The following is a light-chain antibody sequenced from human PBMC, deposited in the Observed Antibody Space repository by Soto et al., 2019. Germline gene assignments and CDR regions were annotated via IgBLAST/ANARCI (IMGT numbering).Light chain of an antibody. CDR3: QQRSNWPPVIT. Sequence: EIVLPQSPATLSLSPGERATLSCRASQSFSSYLAWYQQKPGQAHRLLIYDASKRATGIPARFSGRGSGTDFTLTIISLEPEDFAVYYCQQRSNWPPVITFGQGTRLEIK. CDR2: DAS. J-gene: IGKJ5*01. CDR1: QSFSSY. V-gene: IGKV3-11*01.